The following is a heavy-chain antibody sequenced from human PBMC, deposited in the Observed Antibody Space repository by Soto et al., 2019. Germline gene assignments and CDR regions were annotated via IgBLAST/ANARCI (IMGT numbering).Heavy chain of an antibody. J-gene: IGHJ6*02. CDR3: ARALYSITGYYYGMDV. CDR2: INPNSGGT. CDR1: GYTFTGYY. V-gene: IGHV1-2*02. D-gene: IGHD6-13*01. Sequence: ASVKVSCKASGYTFTGYYMHWVRQAPGQGLEWMGWINPNSGGTNYAQKFQGRVTMTRDTSISTAYMELSRLRSDDTAVYYCARALYSITGYYYGMDVWGQGTTVTVYS.